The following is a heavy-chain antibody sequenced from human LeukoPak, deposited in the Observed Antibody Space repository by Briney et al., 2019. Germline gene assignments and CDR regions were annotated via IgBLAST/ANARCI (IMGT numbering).Heavy chain of an antibody. J-gene: IGHJ3*02. V-gene: IGHV4-61*08. D-gene: IGHD6-19*01. CDR3: ARDRPGYSSGWYDLGGAFDI. CDR1: GGSISSGDYY. CDR2: IYYSGST. Sequence: PSETLSLTCTVSGGSISSGDYYWSWIRQPPGKGLEWIGYIYYSGSTNYNPSLKSRVTISVDTSKNQFSLKLSSVTAADTAVYYCARDRPGYSSGWYDLGGAFDIWGQGTMVTVSS.